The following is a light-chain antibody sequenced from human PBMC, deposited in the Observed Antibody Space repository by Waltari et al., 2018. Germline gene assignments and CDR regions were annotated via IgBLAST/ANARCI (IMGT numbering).Light chain of an antibody. CDR2: AAS. J-gene: IGKJ4*01. CDR1: QTISSY. V-gene: IGKV1-39*01. Sequence: DIQLTQSPSSLSASVGDRVTITCRASQTISSYLNWYLHKPGKAPKLLIYAASSLQSGVPSRCSGSGSGTDFTLTISSLQPEDCATYYCQQSHNTPLTFGGGTKVEVK. CDR3: QQSHNTPLT.